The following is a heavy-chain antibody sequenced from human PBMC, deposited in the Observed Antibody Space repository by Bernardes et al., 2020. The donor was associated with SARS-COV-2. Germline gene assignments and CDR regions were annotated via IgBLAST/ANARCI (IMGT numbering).Heavy chain of an antibody. CDR2: IYYSGST. V-gene: IGHV4-31*03. J-gene: IGHJ4*02. CDR1: GGSISSGGYY. Sequence: SETLSLTCTVSGGSISSGGYYWSWIRQHPGKGLEWIGYIYYSGSTYYNPSLKSRVTISVDTSKNQFSLKLSSVTAADTAVYYCAREGSSGSYYTNLDYWGQGTLVTVSS. D-gene: IGHD3-10*01. CDR3: AREGSSGSYYTNLDY.